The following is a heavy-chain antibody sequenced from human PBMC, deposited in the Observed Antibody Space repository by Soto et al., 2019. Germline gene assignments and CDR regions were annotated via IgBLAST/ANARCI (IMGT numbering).Heavy chain of an antibody. CDR3: ASGDGGSSAGPNYFDS. D-gene: IGHD6-6*01. J-gene: IGHJ4*02. V-gene: IGHV4-30-4*07. CDR2: IYYSGST. Sequence: RPSKGLQWLGNIYYSGSTDYNPSLKSRLAISIDTSKNQFSLKLSSVTAADTAVYSRASGDGGSSAGPNYFDSSGQGT.